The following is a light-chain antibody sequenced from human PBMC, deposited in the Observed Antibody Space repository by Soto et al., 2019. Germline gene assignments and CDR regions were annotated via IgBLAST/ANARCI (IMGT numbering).Light chain of an antibody. Sequence: QSVLAQPPSGSWTPRQRGTVSWSGNSSRIGSNYVYWYQQLPGTAPKLLIYRNNQRPSGVPDRFSGSKSGTSASLAISGLRSEDEADYYCAAWDDSLSGLYVFGTGTKVTVL. J-gene: IGLJ1*01. CDR3: AAWDDSLSGLYV. CDR1: SSRIGSNY. CDR2: RNN. V-gene: IGLV1-47*01.